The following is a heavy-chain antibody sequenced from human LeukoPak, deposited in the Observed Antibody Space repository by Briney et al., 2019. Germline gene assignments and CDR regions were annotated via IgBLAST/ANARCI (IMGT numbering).Heavy chain of an antibody. CDR2: INHSGST. V-gene: IGHV4-34*01. D-gene: IGHD3-10*01. CDR1: GGSFSGYY. Sequence: SETLSLTCAVYGGSFSGYYWSWIRQPPGKGLEWIGEINHSGSTNYNPSLKSRVTISVDTSKNQFSLKLSSVTAADTAVYYCARRGFYYGSGSYFFTPEYYYYMDVWGKGTTVTISS. CDR3: ARRGFYYGSGSYFFTPEYYYYMDV. J-gene: IGHJ6*03.